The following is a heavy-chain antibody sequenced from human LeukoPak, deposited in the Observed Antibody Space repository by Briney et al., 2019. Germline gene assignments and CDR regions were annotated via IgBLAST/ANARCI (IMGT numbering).Heavy chain of an antibody. CDR3: ARLRWELLGINWFDP. CDR2: IYPGDSDT. D-gene: IGHD1-26*01. V-gene: IGHV5-51*01. J-gene: IGHJ5*02. CDR1: GYSFTSYW. Sequence: GESLKISCKGSGYSFTSYWIGWVRQMPGKRLEWMGIIYPGDSDTRYSPSFQGQVTISADKSISTAYLQWSSLKASDTAMYYCARLRWELLGINWFDPWGQGTLVTVSS.